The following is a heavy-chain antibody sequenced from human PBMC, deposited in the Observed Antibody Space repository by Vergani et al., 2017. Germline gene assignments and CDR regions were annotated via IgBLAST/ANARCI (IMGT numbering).Heavy chain of an antibody. D-gene: IGHD3-10*01. V-gene: IGHV1-2*02. J-gene: IGHJ4*02. CDR1: GYTFTGYY. CDR2: INPTSGGT. CDR3: ARDSGRLLWFGESYYFDY. Sequence: QVQLVQSGAEVKKPGASVKVSCKASGYTFTGYYMHWVRQAPGQGLEWMGWINPTSGGTNYAQKFQGRVPMTRDTSISTAYMELSRLRSDETAVYYCARDSGRLLWFGESYYFDYWGQGTLVTVSS.